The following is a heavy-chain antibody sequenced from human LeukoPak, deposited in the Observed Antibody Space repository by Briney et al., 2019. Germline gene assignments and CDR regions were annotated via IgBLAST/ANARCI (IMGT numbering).Heavy chain of an antibody. Sequence: GESLKISCKASGYTFTGDWIGWVRQMPGKGVEWMGIIYPGDSDTKYNAPFQGQVTISADKSISTAYLQWGSLKASDTATYYCARPALYCSSTVCPPYMDVWGKGTTVTVSS. CDR3: ARPALYCSSTVCPPYMDV. CDR2: IYPGDSDT. D-gene: IGHD2-2*01. CDR1: GYTFTGDW. J-gene: IGHJ6*03. V-gene: IGHV5-51*01.